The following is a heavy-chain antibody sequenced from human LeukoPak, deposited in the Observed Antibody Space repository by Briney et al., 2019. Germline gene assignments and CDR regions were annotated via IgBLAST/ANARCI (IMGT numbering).Heavy chain of an antibody. Sequence: GGSLRLSCAASGFTVSSNYMSWVRQAPGKGLEWVSVIYSGGSTYYADSVKGRFTISRDNSKNTLYLQMNSLRAEDTAVYYCAREIVVMAYYYYGMEVWGQGTTVTVSS. CDR3: AREIVVMAYYYYGMEV. D-gene: IGHD3-22*01. CDR1: GFTVSSNY. V-gene: IGHV3-66*01. J-gene: IGHJ6*02. CDR2: IYSGGST.